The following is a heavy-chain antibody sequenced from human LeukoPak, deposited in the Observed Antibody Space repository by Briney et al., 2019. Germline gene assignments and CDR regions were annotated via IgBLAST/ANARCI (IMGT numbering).Heavy chain of an antibody. Sequence: ASVKVSCKASGGTFSSYAISWVRQAPGQGLEWMGGIIPIFGTANYAQKFQGRVTITTDESTSTAYMELSSLRSEDTAVYYCARARVVVRGVITYSDAFDIWGQGTMVTVSS. J-gene: IGHJ3*02. D-gene: IGHD3-10*01. CDR1: GGTFSSYA. CDR2: IIPIFGTA. V-gene: IGHV1-69*05. CDR3: ARARVVVRGVITYSDAFDI.